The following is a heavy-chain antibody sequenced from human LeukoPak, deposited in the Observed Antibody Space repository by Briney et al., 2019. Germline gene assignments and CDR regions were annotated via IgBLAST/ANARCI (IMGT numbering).Heavy chain of an antibody. CDR2: ISGSGRST. CDR3: AKDQGTYCSTTSCYAPDASDI. CDR1: GFTVSSNY. J-gene: IGHJ3*02. Sequence: PGGSLRLSCAASGFTVSSNYMSWVRRAPGKGLEWGSVISGSGRSTYYADSVKGRFTISRDNSKNTLYLQMNSLRAEDTAVYYCAKDQGTYCSTTSCYAPDASDIWGQGTMVTVSS. V-gene: IGHV3-23*01. D-gene: IGHD2-2*01.